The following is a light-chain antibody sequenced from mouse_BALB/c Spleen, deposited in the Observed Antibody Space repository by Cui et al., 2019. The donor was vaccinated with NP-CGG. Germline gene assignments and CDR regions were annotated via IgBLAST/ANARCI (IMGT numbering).Light chain of an antibody. V-gene: IGLV1*01. CDR1: TGAVTTSNY. CDR3: ALWYSNHWV. J-gene: IGLJ1*01. Sequence: QPVVTQESAPTTSPGETVTFTCRSSTGAVTTSNYANWVQEKPDHLFTGLIGGTNNRAPGVPARFSGSLTGDKAALTITGAQTEDEAIYFCALWYSNHWVFGGGTKLTVL. CDR2: GTN.